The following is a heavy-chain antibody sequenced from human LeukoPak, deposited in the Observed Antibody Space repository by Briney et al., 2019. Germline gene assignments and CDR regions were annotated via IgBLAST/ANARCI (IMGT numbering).Heavy chain of an antibody. CDR1: GFSFSDYD. J-gene: IGHJ4*02. V-gene: IGHV3-11*01. Sequence: GGSLRLSCAASGFSFSDYDMSWIRQAPGKGPEWVSYISSSGSTIYYADSVKSRFTISRDNAKNSLYLKLSSLSAADTAVYYCARGTGFGESFDYWGQGTLVTVSS. CDR3: ARGTGFGESFDY. CDR2: ISSSGSTI. D-gene: IGHD3-10*01.